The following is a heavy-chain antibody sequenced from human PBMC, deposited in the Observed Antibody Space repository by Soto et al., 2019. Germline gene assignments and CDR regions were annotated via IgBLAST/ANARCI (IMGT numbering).Heavy chain of an antibody. V-gene: IGHV3-66*01. CDR3: ARGRYAYDYFDY. D-gene: IGHD2-8*01. J-gene: IGHJ4*02. CDR2: IYSGGST. Sequence: GGSLRLSCAASGFTASSNYMSWVRQAPGKGLEWVSVIYSGGSTYYADSVKGRFTISRDNSKNTLYLQMNSLRAEDTAVYYCARGRYAYDYFDYWGQGTLVTVSS. CDR1: GFTASSNY.